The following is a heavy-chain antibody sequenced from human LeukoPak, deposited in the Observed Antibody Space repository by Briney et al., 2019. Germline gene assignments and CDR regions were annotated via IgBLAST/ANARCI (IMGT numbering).Heavy chain of an antibody. V-gene: IGHV4-59*08. Sequence: SETLSLTCIVSGGSIRSYYWSWIRQPPGKGLEWIGYIYYSGSTNYNPSLKSRVTISLDTSKNQFSLTLSSVTAADTALYYCARHGPLYDIWSAQFYFDYWGQGTLVAVSS. J-gene: IGHJ4*02. D-gene: IGHD3-3*01. CDR1: GGSIRSYY. CDR2: IYYSGST. CDR3: ARHGPLYDIWSAQFYFDY.